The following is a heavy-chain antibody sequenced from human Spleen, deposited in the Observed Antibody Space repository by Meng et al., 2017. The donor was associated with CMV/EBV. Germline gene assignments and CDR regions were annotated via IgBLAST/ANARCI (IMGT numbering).Heavy chain of an antibody. D-gene: IGHD6-6*01. Sequence: GESLKISCAASGFTFSSYDMHWVRQAPGKGLEWVAFIRYDGSNKYYADSVKGRFTISRDTSKNTLYLQMNSLRAEDTALYYCAKDSGSSLNLRSLGYWGQGTLVTVSS. CDR1: GFTFSSYD. CDR2: IRYDGSNK. CDR3: AKDSGSSLNLRSLGY. V-gene: IGHV3-30*02. J-gene: IGHJ4*02.